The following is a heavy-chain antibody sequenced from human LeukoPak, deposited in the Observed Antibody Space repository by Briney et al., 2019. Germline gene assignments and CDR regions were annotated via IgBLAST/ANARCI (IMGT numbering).Heavy chain of an antibody. Sequence: GPAVTVSCKASGYTFTSYDINWVRQATGQGLEWMGWMNPNSGNTGYAQKFQGRVTMTSNTSISTAYMELSSLRSEDTAVYYCARVRSSGLDYWGQGTLVTVSS. V-gene: IGHV1-8*01. J-gene: IGHJ4*02. D-gene: IGHD6-19*01. CDR2: MNPNSGNT. CDR1: GYTFTSYD. CDR3: ARVRSSGLDY.